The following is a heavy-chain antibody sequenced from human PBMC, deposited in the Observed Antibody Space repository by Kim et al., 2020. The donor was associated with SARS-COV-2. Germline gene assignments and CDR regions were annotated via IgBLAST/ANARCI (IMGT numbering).Heavy chain of an antibody. CDR3: ARHSYDILTGSHDAFDI. Sequence: KSRVTISVDTSKNQFSLKLSSVTAADTAVYYCARHSYDILTGSHDAFDIWGQGTMVTVSS. D-gene: IGHD3-9*01. J-gene: IGHJ3*02. V-gene: IGHV4-39*01.